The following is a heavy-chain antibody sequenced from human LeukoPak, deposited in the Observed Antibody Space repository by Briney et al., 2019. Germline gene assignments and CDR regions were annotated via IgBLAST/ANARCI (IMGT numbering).Heavy chain of an antibody. J-gene: IGHJ5*02. CDR3: ATERAGITMVRSWFDP. CDR1: GYTLTELS. D-gene: IGHD3-10*01. CDR2: FDPEDGET. V-gene: IGHV1-24*01. Sequence: ASVKVSCKVSGYTLTELSMHWVRQAPGKGLEWMGGFDPEDGETIYAQKFQGRVTMTEDTSTDTAYMELSSLRSEDTAVYYCATERAGITMVRSWFDPWGQGTLVTVSS.